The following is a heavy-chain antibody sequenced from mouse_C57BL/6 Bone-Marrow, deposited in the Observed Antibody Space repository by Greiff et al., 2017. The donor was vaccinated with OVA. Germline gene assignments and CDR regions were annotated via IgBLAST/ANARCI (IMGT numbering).Heavy chain of an antibody. CDR1: GFTFSSYA. CDR3: TREGDGRDYFDY. V-gene: IGHV5-9-1*02. CDR2: ISSGGDYI. D-gene: IGHD3-3*01. J-gene: IGHJ2*01. Sequence: EVNVVESGEGLVKPGGSLKLSCAASGFTFSSYAMSWVRQTPEKRLEWVAYISSGGDYIYYADTVKGRFTISRDNARNTLYLQMSSLKSEDTAMYYCTREGDGRDYFDYWGQGTTLTVSS.